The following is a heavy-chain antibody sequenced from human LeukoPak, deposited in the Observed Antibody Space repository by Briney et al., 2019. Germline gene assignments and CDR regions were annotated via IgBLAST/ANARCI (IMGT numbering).Heavy chain of an antibody. CDR3: ARGPPYIVVVTAIGFFDY. D-gene: IGHD2-21*02. CDR2: MYYSGST. Sequence: SETLSLTCTVSGGSVSSGNNYWNWIRQPPGKGLEWIGYMYYSGSTNYNPSLKSRVTISVDTSKNQFSLKLSSVTAADTAVYYCARGPPYIVVVTAIGFFDYWGQGTLVTVSS. J-gene: IGHJ4*02. CDR1: GGSVSSGNNY. V-gene: IGHV4-61*01.